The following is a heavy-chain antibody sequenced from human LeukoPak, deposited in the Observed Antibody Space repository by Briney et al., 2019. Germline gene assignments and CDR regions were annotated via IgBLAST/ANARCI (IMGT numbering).Heavy chain of an antibody. J-gene: IGHJ4*02. D-gene: IGHD5-12*01. V-gene: IGHV6-1*01. CDR1: GDSVSSNSAA. CDR3: ARDLNSAYDQFDY. Sequence: QTLSLTCAISGDSVSSNSAAWNWIRQSPARGLEWLGRTYYRFKWYNEYAVSVKSRITINPDTSKNQFSLQLKSVTPEDTAVYYCARDLNSAYDQFDYWGRGTLVTVSS. CDR2: TYYRFKWYN.